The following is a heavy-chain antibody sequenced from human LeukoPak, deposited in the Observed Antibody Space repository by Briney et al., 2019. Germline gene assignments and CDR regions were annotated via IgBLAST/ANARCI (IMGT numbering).Heavy chain of an antibody. D-gene: IGHD6-19*01. CDR3: ARSPYSSGWYGVNYFDY. CDR2: ISSSGSTI. Sequence: GSLRLSCAAPGFTFSDYSMSWIRQAPGKGLEWVSYISSSGSTIYYADSVKGRFTISRDNAKNSLYLQMNSLRAEDTAVYYCARSPYSSGWYGVNYFDYWGQGTLVTVSS. V-gene: IGHV3-11*01. CDR1: GFTFSDYS. J-gene: IGHJ4*02.